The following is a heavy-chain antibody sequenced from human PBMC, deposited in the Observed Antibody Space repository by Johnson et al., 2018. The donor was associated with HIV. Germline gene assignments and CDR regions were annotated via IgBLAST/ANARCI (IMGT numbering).Heavy chain of an antibody. Sequence: VQLVESGGGLVQPGRSLRLSCAASGFTFDDYSMHWVRQAPGKGLKWVSGISSSSSTIYYADSVKGRFTISRDNAKNSLYLQMNSLRAEDTAVYYWAREPQLDTRSNSVALDVWGQGTMVTVSS. CDR2: ISSSSSTI. CDR1: GFTFDDYS. J-gene: IGHJ3*01. V-gene: IGHV3-9*01. CDR3: AREPQLDTRSNSVALDV. D-gene: IGHD1-26*01.